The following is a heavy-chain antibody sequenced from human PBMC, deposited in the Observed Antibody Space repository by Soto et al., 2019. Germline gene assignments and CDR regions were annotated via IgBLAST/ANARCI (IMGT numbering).Heavy chain of an antibody. J-gene: IGHJ4*02. CDR1: GFTFSSYA. CDR3: ARDGPIYSSGWRSY. Sequence: QVQLVESGGGVVQPGRSLRLSCAASGFTFSSYAMHWVRQAPGKGLEWVAVISYDGSNKYYADSVKGRFTISRDNSKNTRYLQMNSLGAEDTGVYYGARDGPIYSSGWRSYWGQGTLVTVSS. D-gene: IGHD6-19*01. CDR2: ISYDGSNK. V-gene: IGHV3-30-3*01.